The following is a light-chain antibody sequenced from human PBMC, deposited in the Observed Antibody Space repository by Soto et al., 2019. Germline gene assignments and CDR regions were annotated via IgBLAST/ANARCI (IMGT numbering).Light chain of an antibody. CDR3: QSYDSSLRLEV. V-gene: IGLV1-40*01. Sequence: QSVLTQPPSVSGAPGQRVTISCSGSSSNIGAGYDVHWYQQLPGTAPRLLIYVSRNRPSGVPDRFSGSKSGTSASLAITGLQTDDEADYYCQSYDSSLRLEVFGGGTKLTVL. J-gene: IGLJ3*02. CDR2: VSR. CDR1: SSNIGAGYD.